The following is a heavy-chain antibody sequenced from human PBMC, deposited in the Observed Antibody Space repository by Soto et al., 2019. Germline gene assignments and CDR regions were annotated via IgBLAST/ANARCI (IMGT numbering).Heavy chain of an antibody. V-gene: IGHV3-23*01. J-gene: IGHJ4*02. D-gene: IGHD3-9*01. CDR1: GFTFTSYG. CDR3: ARDVGLDSDDFFAY. Sequence: GGSLRLSCTASGFTFTSYGMGWVRQAPGKGLQWVSTIRGDGGQTHYTDSVKGRFSISRDNSKNTVYLQMDSLRAEDTAMYFCARDVGLDSDDFFAYWGQGTQVTVS. CDR2: IRGDGGQT.